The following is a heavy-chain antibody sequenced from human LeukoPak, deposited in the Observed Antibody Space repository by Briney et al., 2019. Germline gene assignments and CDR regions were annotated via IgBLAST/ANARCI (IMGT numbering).Heavy chain of an antibody. CDR1: GYSISSGYY. V-gene: IGHV4-38-2*02. D-gene: IGHD6-6*01. J-gene: IGHJ4*02. CDR3: ARLESSSACCFVDY. CDR2: INHSGST. Sequence: SETLSLTCTVSGYSISSGYYWSWIRQPPGKGLEWIGEINHSGSTYYNPSLKSRVTISVDTSKNQFSLKLSSVTAADTAVYYCARLESSSACCFVDYWGQGTLVTVSS.